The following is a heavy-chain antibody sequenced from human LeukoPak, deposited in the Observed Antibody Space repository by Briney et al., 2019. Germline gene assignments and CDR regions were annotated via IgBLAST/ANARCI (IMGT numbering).Heavy chain of an antibody. CDR2: IYTSGST. V-gene: IGHV4-4*07. J-gene: IGHJ3*02. CDR1: GGSISSYY. CDR3: ARAGTIQLWFQDAFDI. Sequence: SETLSLTCTVSGGSISSYYWSWIRQPAGKGLEWIGRIYTSGSTNYNPSLKSRVTMSVDTSKNQFSLKLSSVTAADTAVYYCARAGTIQLWFQDAFDIWGQGTMVTVSS. D-gene: IGHD5-18*01.